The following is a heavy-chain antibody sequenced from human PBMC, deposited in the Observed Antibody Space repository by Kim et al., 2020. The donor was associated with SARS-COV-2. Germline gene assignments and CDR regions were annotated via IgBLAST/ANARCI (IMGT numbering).Heavy chain of an antibody. CDR1: GYSISSGYY. V-gene: IGHV4-38-2*02. CDR3: ARVLVGATRGYYFDY. J-gene: IGHJ4*02. D-gene: IGHD1-26*01. CDR2: IYHSGST. Sequence: SETLSLTCTVSGYSISSGYYWGWIRQPPGKGLEWIGSIYHSGSTYYNPSLKSRVTISVDTSKNQFSLKLSSVTAADTAVYYCARVLVGATRGYYFDYWGQGTLVTVSS.